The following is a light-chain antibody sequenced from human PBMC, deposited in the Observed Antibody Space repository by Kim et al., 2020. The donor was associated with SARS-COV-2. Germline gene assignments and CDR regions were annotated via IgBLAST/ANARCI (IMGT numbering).Light chain of an antibody. J-gene: IGKJ3*01. V-gene: IGKV1-39*01. Sequence: DIQMTQSPSSLSASVGDRVTITCRTTQSISSHLNWYQQKPGRAPKLLISAASTLQGGVPSRFSGSGSETDFTLTISSLQPEDFATYFSQENYIPHFNIGPGTKVNIK. CDR1: QSISSH. CDR2: AAS. CDR3: QENYIPHFN.